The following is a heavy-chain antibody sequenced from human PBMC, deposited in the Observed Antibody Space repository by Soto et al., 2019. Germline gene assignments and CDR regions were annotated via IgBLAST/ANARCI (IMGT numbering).Heavy chain of an antibody. Sequence: ASVKVSCKASGYTFTSYGIHCVRQAPGQRLEWMGWINAANGDTKYSPKFQGRVTITRDTSASTAYMELSSLRSEDTAVYYCVRRHVSATGIDWFDPWGQGTLVTVSS. CDR2: INAANGDT. V-gene: IGHV1-3*01. CDR3: VRRHVSATGIDWFDP. D-gene: IGHD6-13*01. J-gene: IGHJ5*02. CDR1: GYTFTSYG.